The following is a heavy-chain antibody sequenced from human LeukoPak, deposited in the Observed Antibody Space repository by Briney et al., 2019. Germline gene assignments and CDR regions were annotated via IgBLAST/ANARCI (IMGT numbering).Heavy chain of an antibody. D-gene: IGHD3-22*01. Sequence: SETLSLTCTVSGGSISSSSYYWGWIRQPPGKGLEWIGSIYYSGSTYYNPSLKSRLTISVDTSKNQFSLKLSSVTAADTAVYYCARTNTYYYDSSGYYHQDPFDYWGQGTLVTVSS. CDR2: IYYSGST. CDR1: GGSISSSSYY. J-gene: IGHJ4*02. V-gene: IGHV4-39*01. CDR3: ARTNTYYYDSSGYYHQDPFDY.